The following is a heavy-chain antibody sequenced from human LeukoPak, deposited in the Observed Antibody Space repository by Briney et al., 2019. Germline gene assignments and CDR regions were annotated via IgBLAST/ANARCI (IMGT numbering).Heavy chain of an antibody. D-gene: IGHD1-26*01. CDR3: ARFAKPEWALGHASGRRSYYFDY. CDR2: IYYSGST. V-gene: IGHV4-61*01. CDR1: GGSVSSGSYY. Sequence: SETLSLTCTVSGGSVSSGSYYWSWIRQPPGKGLEWIGYIYYSGSTNYNPSLKSRVTISVDTSKNQFSLKLSSVTAADTAVYYCARFAKPEWALGHASGRRSYYFDYWGQGTLVTVSS. J-gene: IGHJ4*02.